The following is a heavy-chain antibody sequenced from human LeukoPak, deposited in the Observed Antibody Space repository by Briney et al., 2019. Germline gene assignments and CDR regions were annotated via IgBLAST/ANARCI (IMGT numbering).Heavy chain of an antibody. CDR2: IIPIFGTA. J-gene: IGHJ4*02. CDR3: ARDYYGSGSYYIY. CDR1: GGTFSSYA. V-gene: IGHV1-69*01. Sequence: SVKVSCKASGGTFSSYAISWVRQAPGQGLEWMGGIIPIFGTANYAQKFQGGVTITADESTSTAYMELSSLRSEDTAVYYCARDYYGSGSYYIYWGQGTLVTVSS. D-gene: IGHD3-10*01.